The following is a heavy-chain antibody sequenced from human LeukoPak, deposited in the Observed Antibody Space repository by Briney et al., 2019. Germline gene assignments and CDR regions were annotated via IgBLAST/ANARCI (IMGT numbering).Heavy chain of an antibody. V-gene: IGHV4-39*07. CDR3: ARSVSAYAGRGWFDP. CDR1: GGSIRSLGYS. D-gene: IGHD5-12*01. J-gene: IGHJ5*02. Sequence: SETLSLTCSVSGGSIRSLGYSWGWIRQPPGKGLEWIASMYYTGTTYYNPSLKSRVTMSVDTSKNQFSLNLTSVTAADTAVFYWARSVSAYAGRGWFDPWGQGTLVTVSS. CDR2: MYYTGTT.